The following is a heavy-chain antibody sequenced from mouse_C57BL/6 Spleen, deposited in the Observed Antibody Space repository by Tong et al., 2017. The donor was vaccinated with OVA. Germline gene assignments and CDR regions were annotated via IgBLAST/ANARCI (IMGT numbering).Heavy chain of an antibody. D-gene: IGHD1-1*01. J-gene: IGHJ4*01. Sequence: EVQLQESGPELVKPGASVKISCKASGYSFTDYNMNWVKQSNGKSLEWIGVINPNYGTTSYNQKFKGKATLTVDKSSSTAYMELRSLTSEDSAVYYCARSNYGNYYAMDYWGQGTSVTVSS. V-gene: IGHV1-39*01. CDR1: GYSFTDYN. CDR3: ARSNYGNYYAMDY. CDR2: INPNYGTT.